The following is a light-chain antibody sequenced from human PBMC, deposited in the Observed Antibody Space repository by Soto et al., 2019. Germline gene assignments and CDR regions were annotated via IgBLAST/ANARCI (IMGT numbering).Light chain of an antibody. Sequence: EIVLTQSPGTLSLSPGERATLSCRASQSVSSSQLAWYQQKPGQAPRLLIYAASSRATGILDRFSGSGSETDFSLTISRLEPEDFAMYYCQQYGSSPLFSFGPATKVDIK. CDR3: QQYGSSPLFS. J-gene: IGKJ3*01. CDR1: QSVSSSQ. V-gene: IGKV3-20*01. CDR2: AAS.